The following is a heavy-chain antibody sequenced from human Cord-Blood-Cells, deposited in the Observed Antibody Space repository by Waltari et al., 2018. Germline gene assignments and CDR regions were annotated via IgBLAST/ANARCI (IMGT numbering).Heavy chain of an antibody. Sequence: QVQLVESGGGVVQPGRSLRLSCAASGFTFSSYAMHWVRQAPGKGLEWVAVISYDGSNKYYAASVKGRFTISRDNSKNTLYLQMNSLRAEDTAVYYCARGTTPPWGSFDYWGQGTLVTVSS. D-gene: IGHD7-27*01. V-gene: IGHV3-30-3*01. CDR3: ARGTTPPWGSFDY. CDR1: GFTFSSYA. CDR2: ISYDGSNK. J-gene: IGHJ4*02.